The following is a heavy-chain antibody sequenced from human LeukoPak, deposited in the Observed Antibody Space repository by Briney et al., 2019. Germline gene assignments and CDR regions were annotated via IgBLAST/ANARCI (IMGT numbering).Heavy chain of an antibody. CDR1: GFTFSSYG. J-gene: IGHJ4*02. V-gene: IGHV3-23*01. CDR3: AKGSDILTGYSDY. D-gene: IGHD3-9*01. Sequence: PGRSLRLSCAASGFTFSSYGMSWVRQAPGKGLEWVSAISGSGGSTYYADSVKGRFTISRDNSKNTLYLQMNSLRAEDTAVYYCAKGSDILTGYSDYWGQGTLVTVSS. CDR2: ISGSGGST.